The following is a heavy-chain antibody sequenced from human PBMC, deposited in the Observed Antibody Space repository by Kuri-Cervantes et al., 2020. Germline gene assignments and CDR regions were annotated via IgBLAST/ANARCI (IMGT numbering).Heavy chain of an antibody. CDR1: GGSFSGHY. CDR2: INHSGST. D-gene: IGHD3-3*01. Sequence: ESLKISCAVYGGSFSGHYWSWIRQPPGKGLEWIGEINHSGSTNYNPSLKSRVTISVDTSKNQFSLKLSSVTAADTAVYYCARATQGFGVVIPFDYWGQGTLVTVSS. CDR3: ARATQGFGVVIPFDY. V-gene: IGHV4-34*01. J-gene: IGHJ4*02.